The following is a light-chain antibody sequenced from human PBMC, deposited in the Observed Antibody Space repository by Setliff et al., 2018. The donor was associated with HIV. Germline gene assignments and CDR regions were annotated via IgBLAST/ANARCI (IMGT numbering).Light chain of an antibody. CDR2: DVS. J-gene: IGLJ1*01. Sequence: QSALAQPASVSGSPGQSITISCTGTSSDVGGYNYVSWYQLHPGKAPKLMIFDVSERPSGVSNRFSGSKSGNTASLTIPGLQAEDEANYYCLSHTSRSTYVFGTGTKVTVL. CDR1: SSDVGGYNY. V-gene: IGLV2-14*03. CDR3: LSHTSRSTYV.